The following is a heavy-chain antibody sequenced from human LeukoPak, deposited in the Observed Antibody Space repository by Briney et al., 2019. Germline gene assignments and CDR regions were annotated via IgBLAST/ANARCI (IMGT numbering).Heavy chain of an antibody. CDR3: ARGRASRTARGFDY. CDR2: INPNSGGT. Sequence: GASVKVSCKASGYTFTGYYMHWVRQAPGQGLEWMGWINPNSGGTNYAQKFQGRVTMTRDTSISTAYMELSRLRSDDTAVYYCARGRASRTARGFDYWGQGTLVTVSS. CDR1: GYTFTGYY. J-gene: IGHJ4*02. V-gene: IGHV1-2*02. D-gene: IGHD3-10*01.